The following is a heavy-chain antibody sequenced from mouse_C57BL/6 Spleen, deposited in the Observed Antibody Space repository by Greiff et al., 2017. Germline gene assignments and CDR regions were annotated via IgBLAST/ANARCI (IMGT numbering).Heavy chain of an antibody. CDR2: IHPNSGST. V-gene: IGHV1-64*01. D-gene: IGHD2-2*01. Sequence: VQLQQSGAELVKPGASVKLSCKASGYTFTSYWMHWVKQRPGQGLEWIGMIHPNSGSTNYNEKFKSKATLTVDKSSSTAYMQLSSLTSEDSAVYYCAREGLRRYFDYWGQGTTLTVSS. CDR1: GYTFTSYW. CDR3: AREGLRRYFDY. J-gene: IGHJ2*01.